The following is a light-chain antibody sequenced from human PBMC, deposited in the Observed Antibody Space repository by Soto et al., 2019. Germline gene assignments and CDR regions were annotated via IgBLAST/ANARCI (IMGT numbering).Light chain of an antibody. CDR3: QEYNTWPWT. J-gene: IGKJ1*01. CDR1: HSVSSS. V-gene: IGKV3-15*01. Sequence: EVVMTQSPATLSVSPVERATLSCRASHSVSSSLAWYQQKLGQAPRVLIYGASTRATGIPARFTGSGSGTEFILTITSLQSEDSAVYYCQEYNTWPWTFGQGTKVDIK. CDR2: GAS.